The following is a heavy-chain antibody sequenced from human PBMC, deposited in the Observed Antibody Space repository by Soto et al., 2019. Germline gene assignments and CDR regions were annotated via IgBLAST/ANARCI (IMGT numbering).Heavy chain of an antibody. V-gene: IGHV1-2*04. Sequence: ASVKVSCKASGYTFTGYYMHWVRQAPGQGLEWMGWINPNSGGTNYAQKFQGWVTMTRDTSISTAYMELSRLRSDDTAVYYCARDALYSGSYPTPLGVGRMDISGQGTMVTVSS. D-gene: IGHD1-26*01. CDR1: GYTFTGYY. J-gene: IGHJ3*02. CDR2: INPNSGGT. CDR3: ARDALYSGSYPTPLGVGRMDI.